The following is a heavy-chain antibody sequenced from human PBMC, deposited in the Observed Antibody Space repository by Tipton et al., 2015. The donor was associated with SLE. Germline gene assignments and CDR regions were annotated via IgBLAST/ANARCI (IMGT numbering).Heavy chain of an antibody. V-gene: IGHV4/OR15-8*02. CDR3: AREPVYYYYYMDV. CDR2: IFQNGNT. J-gene: IGHJ6*03. CDR1: GGSVIGKNW. Sequence: TLSLTCDVSGGSVIGKNWWSWLRQRPGKGPEWIAEIFQNGNTNYNPSLRSRVTISMDKSRNQISLRLTSVTAADTAVYYCAREPVYYYYYMDVWGKGTTVTVSS.